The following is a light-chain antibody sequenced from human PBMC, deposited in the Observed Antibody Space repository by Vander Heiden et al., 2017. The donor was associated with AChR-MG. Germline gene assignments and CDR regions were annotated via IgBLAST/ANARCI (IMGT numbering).Light chain of an antibody. CDR2: DAS. CDR3: QQRSNWPHT. CDR1: RSVSSK. V-gene: IGKV3-11*01. J-gene: IGKJ5*01. Sequence: EIVLTQSPDTLSLSPGERATLSCRASRSVSSKLAWYQQKPGQAPRLLIYDASNRATGIPARFSGSGSGTDFTLTISSLEPEDFAVYYCQQRSNWPHTFGQGTRLEIK.